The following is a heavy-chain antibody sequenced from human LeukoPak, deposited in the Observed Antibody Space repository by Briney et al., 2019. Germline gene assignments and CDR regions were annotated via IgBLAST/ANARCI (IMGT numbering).Heavy chain of an antibody. CDR1: GYTFTGYY. CDR2: INPNSGGT. D-gene: IGHD3-22*01. V-gene: IGHV1-2*02. Sequence: ASVKVSCKASGYTFTGYYMHWVRQAPGQGLEWMGWINPNSGGTNYAQKFQGRVTMTRDTSISTAYMELSRLRSDDTAVYYCAREFDSSASLDYWGQGTLVTVSS. CDR3: AREFDSSASLDY. J-gene: IGHJ4*02.